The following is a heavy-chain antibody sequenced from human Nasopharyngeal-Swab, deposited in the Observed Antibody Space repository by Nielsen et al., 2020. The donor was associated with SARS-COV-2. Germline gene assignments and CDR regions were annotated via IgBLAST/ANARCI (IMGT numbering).Heavy chain of an antibody. CDR1: GGSISSGAYY. V-gene: IGHV4-31*03. J-gene: IGHJ4*02. Sequence: SETLSLTCTVSGGSISSGAYYWSWIRQHPGKDLEWIGNIYYTGSTNSNPSLKSRVTMSVDASKNQFSLKLSSVVAADTAVYYCARVFYDSSGYYWDYWGQGTLVTVSS. CDR3: ARVFYDSSGYYWDY. CDR2: IYYTGST. D-gene: IGHD3-22*01.